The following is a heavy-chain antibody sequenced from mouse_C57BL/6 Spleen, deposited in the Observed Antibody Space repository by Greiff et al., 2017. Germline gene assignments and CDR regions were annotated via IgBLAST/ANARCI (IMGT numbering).Heavy chain of an antibody. J-gene: IGHJ2*01. CDR3: ARYITTVVASFGY. CDR2: IYPGDGDT. V-gene: IGHV1-82*01. CDR1: GYAFSSSW. D-gene: IGHD1-1*01. Sequence: VQLQQPGPELVKPGASVKISCKASGYAFSSSWMNWVKQRPGKGLEWIGRIYPGDGDTNYNGKFKGKATLTADKSSSTAYMQLSSLTSEDSAVYFCARYITTVVASFGYWGQGTTLTVSS.